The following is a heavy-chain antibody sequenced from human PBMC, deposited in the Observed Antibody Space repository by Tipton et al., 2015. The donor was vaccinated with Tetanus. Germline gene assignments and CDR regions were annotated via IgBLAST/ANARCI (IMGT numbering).Heavy chain of an antibody. CDR1: GGSISSGGYY. V-gene: IGHV4-31*03. D-gene: IGHD1-26*01. Sequence: LVKPTQTLSLTCTVSGGSISSGGYYWSWIRQHTGKGLEWIGDIYYSGSTYYNPSLKSRAILSVDPSKNQFSLKLDSRTAADTAVYYCARDQARGARGWDYFDYWGQGTLVTVSS. CDR3: ARDQARGARGWDYFDY. CDR2: IYYSGST. J-gene: IGHJ4*02.